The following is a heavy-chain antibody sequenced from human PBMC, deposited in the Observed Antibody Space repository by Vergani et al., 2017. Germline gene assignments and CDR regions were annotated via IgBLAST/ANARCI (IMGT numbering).Heavy chain of an antibody. V-gene: IGHV3-23*04. Sequence: EVQLVESGGGLVQPGGSLRLSCAASGFTFSSYAMSWVRQAPGKGLEWVSAISGSGGSTYYADSVKGRFTISRDNSKNTLYLQMNSLRAEDTAVYYCARSVPPGYCSSTSCPPAWYFDLWGRGTLVTVSS. J-gene: IGHJ2*01. CDR1: GFTFSSYA. CDR2: ISGSGGST. D-gene: IGHD2-2*01. CDR3: ARSVPPGYCSSTSCPPAWYFDL.